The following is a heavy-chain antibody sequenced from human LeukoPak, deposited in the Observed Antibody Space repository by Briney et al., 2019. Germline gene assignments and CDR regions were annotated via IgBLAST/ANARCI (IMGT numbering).Heavy chain of an antibody. CDR1: GYSFTSYW. CDR2: IYPGDSDT. CDR3: ARGGSYCSGVSCYSGYNWFDP. D-gene: IGHD2-15*01. V-gene: IGHV5-51*01. J-gene: IGHJ5*02. Sequence: GESLKISCKGSGYSFTSYWIGWVRQMPGKGLEWMGIIYPGDSDTRYSPSFQGQVTISADKSISTAYLQWSSLKASDTAMYYCARGGSYCSGVSCYSGYNWFDPWGQGTLVTVSS.